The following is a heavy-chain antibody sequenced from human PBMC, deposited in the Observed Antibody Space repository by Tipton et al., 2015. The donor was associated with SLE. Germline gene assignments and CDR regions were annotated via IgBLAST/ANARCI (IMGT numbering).Heavy chain of an antibody. J-gene: IGHJ4*02. V-gene: IGHV1-46*01. CDR2: INPSGGST. D-gene: IGHD3-22*01. Sequence: QLVQSGAEVKKPGASVKVSCKASGYTFTSYYMHWVRQAPGQGLEWMGIINPSGGSTSYAQKFQGRVTMTRDTSTSTVYMELSSLRSEDTAVYYCARGVTENYYDSSGYGGYWGQGTLVTVSS. CDR1: GYTFTSYY. CDR3: ARGVTENYYDSSGYGGY.